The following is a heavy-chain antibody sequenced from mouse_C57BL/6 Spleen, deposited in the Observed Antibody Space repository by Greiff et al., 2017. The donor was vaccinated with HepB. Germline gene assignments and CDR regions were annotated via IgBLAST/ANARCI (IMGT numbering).Heavy chain of an antibody. Sequence: VKVVESGAELVRPGASVKLSCKASGYTFTDYYINWVKQRPGQGLEWIARIYPGSGNTYYNEKFKGKATLTAEKSSSTAYMQLSSLTSEDSAVYFCARWGVDWGQGTLVTVSA. CDR1: GYTFTDYY. V-gene: IGHV1-76*01. J-gene: IGHJ3*01. CDR3: ARWGVD. CDR2: IYPGSGNT.